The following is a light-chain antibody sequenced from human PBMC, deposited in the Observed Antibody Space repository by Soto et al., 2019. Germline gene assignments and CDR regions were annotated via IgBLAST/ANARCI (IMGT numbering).Light chain of an antibody. CDR2: EVS. J-gene: IGLJ2*01. CDR1: SSDVGGYNY. V-gene: IGLV2-8*01. CDR3: SSYAGSNNSV. Sequence: QSALTQPPSASGSPGQSVTISCTGTSSDVGGYNYVSWYQQHPGKAPKLMIYEVSKRPSGVPDRFPGSKSGNTASLTVSGLQAEDEADYYCSSYAGSNNSVFGGGTKLTVL.